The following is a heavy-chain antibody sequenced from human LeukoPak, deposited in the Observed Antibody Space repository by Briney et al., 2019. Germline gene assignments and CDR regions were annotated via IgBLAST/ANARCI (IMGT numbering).Heavy chain of an antibody. CDR3: ASGYYYESSGYYGTFDI. CDR2: IYYSGST. J-gene: IGHJ3*02. Sequence: PSETLSLTCAVYGGSSSSYYWSWIRQPPGKGLEWIGYIYYSGSTNYNPSLKSRVTISVDTSKNQFSLKLTSVTAADTAVYYCASGYYYESSGYYGTFDIWGPGAMVIVSS. D-gene: IGHD3-22*01. V-gene: IGHV4-59*01. CDR1: GGSSSSYY.